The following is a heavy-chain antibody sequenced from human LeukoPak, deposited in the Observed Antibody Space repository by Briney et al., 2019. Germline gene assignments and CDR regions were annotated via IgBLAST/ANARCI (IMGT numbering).Heavy chain of an antibody. CDR1: GFTFSSYA. J-gene: IGHJ4*02. CDR3: AKDRYDSSGYYFAPVDY. V-gene: IGHV3-23*01. D-gene: IGHD3-22*01. Sequence: PGGSLRLSCAASGFTFSSYAMSWVRQAPGKGLEWVSAISGSGGSTYYADSVKGRFTISRDNSKNTLYLQMNSLRAEDTAVYYCAKDRYDSSGYYFAPVDYWGQGTLVTVSS. CDR2: ISGSGGST.